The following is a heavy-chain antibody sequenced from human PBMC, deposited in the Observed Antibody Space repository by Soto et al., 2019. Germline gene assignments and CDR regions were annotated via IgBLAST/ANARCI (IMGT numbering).Heavy chain of an antibody. CDR2: MNPNSGDT. J-gene: IGHJ3*02. Sequence: QVQLVQSGAEVKKPGASVKVSCKASGYTFTGYYTHWVRQAPGQGFEWMGCMNPNSGDTIYAQKFQGRVTMTRDTSSSTAYMELSRLTYDDTAVYYCARDPENSANDAFDIWGQGTMVTVSS. D-gene: IGHD3-10*01. CDR3: ARDPENSANDAFDI. CDR1: GYTFTGYY. V-gene: IGHV1-2*02.